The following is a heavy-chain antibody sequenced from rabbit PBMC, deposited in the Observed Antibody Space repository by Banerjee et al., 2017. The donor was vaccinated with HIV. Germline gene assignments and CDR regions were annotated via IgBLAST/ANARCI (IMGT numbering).Heavy chain of an antibody. V-gene: IGHV1S40*01. CDR1: GIDFNNYYY. CDR3: ARDLAGVIGWNFNL. CDR2: IYVGFGGSI. Sequence: SLEESGGDLVKPGASLTLTCRASGIDFNNYYYMWWVRQAPGKGLEWIACIYVGFGGSIHYASWANGRFTTSKTSSTTVTLQMTSLTAADTATYFCARDLAGVIGWNFNLWGPGTLVTVS. J-gene: IGHJ4*01. D-gene: IGHD4-1*01.